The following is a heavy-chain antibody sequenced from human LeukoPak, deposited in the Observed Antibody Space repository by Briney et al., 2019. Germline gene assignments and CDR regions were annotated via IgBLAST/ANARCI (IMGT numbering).Heavy chain of an antibody. CDR1: GGTFSSYA. CDR2: IIPIFGTA. J-gene: IGHJ6*03. Sequence: SVKVSCKASGGTFSSYAISWVRQAPGQGLEWMGGIIPIFGTANYAQKFQGRVTITADKSTSTAYMELSSLRSEDTAVYYCVTTNYYYYYMDVWGKGTTVTVSS. D-gene: IGHD5-12*01. V-gene: IGHV1-69*06. CDR3: VTTNYYYYYMDV.